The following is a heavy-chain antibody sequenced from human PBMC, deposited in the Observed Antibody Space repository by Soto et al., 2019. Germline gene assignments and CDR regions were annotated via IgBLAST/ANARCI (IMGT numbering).Heavy chain of an antibody. V-gene: IGHV3-33*01. D-gene: IGHD1-26*01. CDR3: AREIVGATVIDY. Sequence: QVQLVESGGGVVQPGRYLRLSCAASGFTFSSYGMHWDRQAPGTGLERVAGIWYDGSNKYYADSVKGRFTISRDNSKNTLYLQMNSLRAEETAVYYCAREIVGATVIDYWGQGTLVTVSS. CDR1: GFTFSSYG. CDR2: IWYDGSNK. J-gene: IGHJ4*02.